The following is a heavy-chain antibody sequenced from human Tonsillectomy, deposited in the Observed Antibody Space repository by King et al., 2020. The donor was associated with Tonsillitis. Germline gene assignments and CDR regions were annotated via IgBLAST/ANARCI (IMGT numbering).Heavy chain of an antibody. D-gene: IGHD3-3*01. J-gene: IGHJ4*02. CDR2: IWYDGSND. CDR3: ARDRDDFWSGYYDY. CDR1: GFNFNNYA. V-gene: IGHV3-33*01. Sequence: VQLVESGGGVVQPGRSLRLSCEASGFNFNNYAMHWVRQAPGKGLEWVAIIWYDGSNDNYADSVKGRFTISRDNSKNTLYLQMNSLRAEDTALYYCARDRDDFWSGYYDYWGQGTLVTVSS.